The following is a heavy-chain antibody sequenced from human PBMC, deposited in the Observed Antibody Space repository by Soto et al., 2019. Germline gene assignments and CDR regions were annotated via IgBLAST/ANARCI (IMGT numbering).Heavy chain of an antibody. CDR1: GGTFSSYA. CDR2: IIPIFGTA. V-gene: IGHV1-69*01. Sequence: QVQLVQSGAEVKKPGSSVKVSCKASGGTFSSYAISWVRQAPGQGLEWMGGIIPIFGTANYAQKFQGRVTITADESTSTAYMELSSLRSEDTAVYYCARDYQNWNYVSFGMDVWGQGTTVTVSS. D-gene: IGHD1-7*01. CDR3: ARDYQNWNYVSFGMDV. J-gene: IGHJ6*02.